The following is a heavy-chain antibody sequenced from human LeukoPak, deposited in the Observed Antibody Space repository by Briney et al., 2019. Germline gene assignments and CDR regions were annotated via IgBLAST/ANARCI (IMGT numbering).Heavy chain of an antibody. CDR1: GYTFTSYD. D-gene: IGHD6-6*01. J-gene: IGHJ6*03. CDR2: MNPNSGNT. Sequence: ASVKVPCKASGYTFTSYDINWVRQATGQGLEWMGWMNPNSGNTGYAQKFQGRVTITRNTSISTAYMELSSLRSEDTAVYYCARLAVRPRWSLYYYYYMDVWGKGTTVTVSS. CDR3: ARLAVRPRWSLYYYYYMDV. V-gene: IGHV1-8*03.